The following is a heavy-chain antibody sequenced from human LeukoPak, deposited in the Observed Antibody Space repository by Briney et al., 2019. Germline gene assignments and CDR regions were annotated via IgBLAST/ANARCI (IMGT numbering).Heavy chain of an antibody. CDR3: TRAMTTFYYYMDV. Sequence: GGSLRLSCTASGFTFGDYAMSWFRQAPGKGLEWVGFIRGKAYGGTTEYAASVKGRFTISRDDSKSIAYLQMNSLKTEDTAVYYCTRAMTTFYYYMDVWGKGTTVTVSS. CDR2: IRGKAYGGTT. V-gene: IGHV3-49*03. J-gene: IGHJ6*03. D-gene: IGHD2/OR15-2a*01. CDR1: GFTFGDYA.